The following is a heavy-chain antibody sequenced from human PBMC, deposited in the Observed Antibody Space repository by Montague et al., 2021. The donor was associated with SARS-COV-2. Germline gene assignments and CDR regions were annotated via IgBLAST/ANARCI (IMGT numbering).Heavy chain of an antibody. D-gene: IGHD6-19*01. J-gene: IGHJ4*02. CDR1: GFTFGDYA. CDR3: AKALYSGGFFFESGSDF. CDR2: ISGDGATA. V-gene: IGHV3-23*01. Sequence: SLSLSCAASGFTFGDYAINWVRQAPGKGLEWVARISGDGATAYYAESVLGRFAISRDNSKNTVLLQMDSLRVKDAAVYYCAKALYSGGFFFESGSDFWGQGTLAAVSS.